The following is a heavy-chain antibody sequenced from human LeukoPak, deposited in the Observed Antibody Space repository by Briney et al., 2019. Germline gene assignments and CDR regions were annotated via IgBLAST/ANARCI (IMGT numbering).Heavy chain of an antibody. V-gene: IGHV3-53*04. CDR1: GFTVSSNY. CDR2: IYSGGST. J-gene: IGHJ6*02. CDR3: ASIGPNYYYYGMDV. Sequence: HPGGSLRLSCAASGFTVSSNYMSWVRQAPGKGLEWVSVIYSGGSTYYADSVKGRFTISRHNSKNTLYLQMNSLRAEDTAVHYCASIGPNYYYYGMDVWGQGTTVTVSS.